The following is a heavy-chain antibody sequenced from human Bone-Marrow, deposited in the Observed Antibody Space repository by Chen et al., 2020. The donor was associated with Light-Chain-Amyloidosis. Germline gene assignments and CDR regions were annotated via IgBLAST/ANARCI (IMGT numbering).Heavy chain of an antibody. CDR1: GGSISSGGYY. CDR2: IYYTGST. CDR3: ARLDYGGSTRYYYGMDV. D-gene: IGHD4-17*01. J-gene: IGHJ6*02. Sequence: QVQLQESGPGLVKPSQTLSLTCSVSGGSISSGGYYWSWIRQHPGKGLEWIGYIYYTGSTYYKPSLRGRVTMSADTSKNQFSLRVNSVTAADTAIYYCARLDYGGSTRYYYGMDVWGQGTTVTVSS. V-gene: IGHV4-31*03.